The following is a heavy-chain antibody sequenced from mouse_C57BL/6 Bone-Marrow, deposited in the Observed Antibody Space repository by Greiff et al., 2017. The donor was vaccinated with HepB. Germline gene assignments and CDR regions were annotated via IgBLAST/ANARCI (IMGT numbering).Heavy chain of an antibody. CDR1: GFSLTSYG. D-gene: IGHD2-1*01. CDR2: IWSDGST. J-gene: IGHJ4*01. CDR3: ARHGGDIYYGNYNVYYYAMDY. Sequence: QVQLKQSGPGLVAPSQSLSITCTVSGFSLTSYGVHWVRQPPGKGLEWLVVIWSDGSTTYNSALKSRLSISKDNSTGKVFLKMNSLQTNDTAMYYCARHGGDIYYGNYNVYYYAMDYWGQGTSVTVAS. V-gene: IGHV2-6-1*01.